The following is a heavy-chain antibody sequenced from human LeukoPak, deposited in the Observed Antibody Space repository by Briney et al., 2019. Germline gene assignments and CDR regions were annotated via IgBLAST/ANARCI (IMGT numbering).Heavy chain of an antibody. CDR1: GFTFSSYA. J-gene: IGHJ4*02. D-gene: IGHD6-19*01. Sequence: GGSLRLSCAASGFTFSSYAMSRFRQAPGKGLEWVSAISGSGGSTYYADSVKGRFTISRDNSKNTLYLQMNSLRAEDTAVYYCAKGRYSYSSGDFDYWGQGTLVTVSS. V-gene: IGHV3-23*01. CDR3: AKGRYSYSSGDFDY. CDR2: ISGSGGST.